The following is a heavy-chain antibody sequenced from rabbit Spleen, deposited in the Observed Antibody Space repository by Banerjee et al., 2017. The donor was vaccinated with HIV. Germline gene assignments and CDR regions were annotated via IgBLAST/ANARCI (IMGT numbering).Heavy chain of an antibody. V-gene: IGHV1S45*01. Sequence: QEQLEESGGGLVKPEGSLTLTCKASGVSFNDKDVMCWVRQAPGKGLEWITCINMVTGKSVYENWAKGRFIMSRTSSTSVTLQMPSLTAADTANYFCSSSSGYPFYFKLWGPGSLVPFS. CDR2: INMVTGKS. CDR1: GVSFNDKDV. D-gene: IGHD1-1*01. J-gene: IGHJ4*01. CDR3: SSSSGYPFYFKL.